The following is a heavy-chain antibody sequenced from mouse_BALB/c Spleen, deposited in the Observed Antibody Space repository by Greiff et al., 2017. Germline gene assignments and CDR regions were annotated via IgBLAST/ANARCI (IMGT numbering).Heavy chain of an antibody. CDR1: GFTFSSFG. Sequence: EVKVVESGGGLVQPGGSRKLSCAASGFTFSSFGMHWVRQAPEKGLEWVAYISSGSSTIYYADTVKGRFTISRDNPKNTLFLQMTSLRSEDTAMYYCTRGYGSSSYAMDYWGQGTSVTVSS. CDR2: ISSGSSTI. V-gene: IGHV5-17*02. J-gene: IGHJ4*01. D-gene: IGHD1-1*01. CDR3: TRGYGSSSYAMDY.